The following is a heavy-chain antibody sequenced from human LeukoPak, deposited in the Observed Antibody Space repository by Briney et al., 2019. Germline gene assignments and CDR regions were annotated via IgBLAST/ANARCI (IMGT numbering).Heavy chain of an antibody. CDR3: ARTHWSSSWYYVGGPRKNWFDP. Sequence: PSETLSLTCTVSGGSISSGDYYWSWIRQPPGKGLEWIGYIYYSGSTYYNPSLKSRVTISVDTSKNQFSLKLSSVTAADTAVYYCARTHWSSSWYYVGGPRKNWFDPWGQGTLVTVSS. J-gene: IGHJ5*02. CDR2: IYYSGST. CDR1: GGSISSGDYY. V-gene: IGHV4-30-4*01. D-gene: IGHD6-13*01.